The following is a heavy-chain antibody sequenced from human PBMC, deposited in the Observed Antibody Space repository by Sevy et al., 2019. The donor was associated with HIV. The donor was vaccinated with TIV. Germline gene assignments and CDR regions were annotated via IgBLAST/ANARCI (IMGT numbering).Heavy chain of an antibody. CDR2: IKQDGSEK. Sequence: GGSLRLSCAASGLIFSNYWMSWVRQAPGKGLEWVANIKQDGSEKYYVDSVKGRFTISRDNAKISLYLDMNSLRAEDTAVYYCVRAGGDTVVVTTAIGILVMDVWGQGTTVTVSS. V-gene: IGHV3-7*01. J-gene: IGHJ6*02. D-gene: IGHD2-2*02. CDR3: VRAGGDTVVVTTAIGILVMDV. CDR1: GLIFSNYW.